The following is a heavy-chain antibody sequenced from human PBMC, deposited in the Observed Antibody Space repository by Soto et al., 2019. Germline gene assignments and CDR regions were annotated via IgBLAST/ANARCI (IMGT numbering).Heavy chain of an antibody. D-gene: IGHD3-22*01. Sequence: EASVPVSCKASVCKFNGYGFCWVRQAPGQGLEWMGWISEDPGNTIYAHNSQARDSMPADTCTNTAYMDTTNMKSDDTVVYYRARDPVQGVVTAHYDGMEVWGQGTTVTVSS. CDR2: ISEDPGNT. J-gene: IGHJ6*02. CDR1: VCKFNGYG. V-gene: IGHV1-18*01. CDR3: ARDPVQGVVTAHYDGMEV.